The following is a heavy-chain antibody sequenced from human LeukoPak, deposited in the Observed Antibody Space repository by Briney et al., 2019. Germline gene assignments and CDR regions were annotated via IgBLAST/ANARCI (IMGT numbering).Heavy chain of an antibody. CDR1: GYTFTSYD. Sequence: EASVKVSCKASGYTFTSYDINWVRQATGQGLEWVGWMNPNSGNTGYAQKFQGRVTITRNTSISTAYMELSSLRSEDTAVYYCARGRGCSSTSCKVSWFDPWGQGTLVTVSS. V-gene: IGHV1-8*03. D-gene: IGHD2-2*01. J-gene: IGHJ5*02. CDR2: MNPNSGNT. CDR3: ARGRGCSSTSCKVSWFDP.